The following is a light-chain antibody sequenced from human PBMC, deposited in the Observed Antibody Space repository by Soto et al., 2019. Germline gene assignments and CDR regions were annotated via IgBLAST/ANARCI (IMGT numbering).Light chain of an antibody. CDR3: QQRSNWPPEVT. V-gene: IGKV3-11*01. CDR2: DAS. CDR1: QSVSSS. J-gene: IGKJ3*01. Sequence: EIVLTQSPDTLSLSPGERATLSCRASQSVSSSLAWYQQKPGQSPRLLIYDASNRATGIPARFSGGGSGTDFTLTISSLVHEDFAVYYCQQRSNWPPEVTFGPGTKVDIK.